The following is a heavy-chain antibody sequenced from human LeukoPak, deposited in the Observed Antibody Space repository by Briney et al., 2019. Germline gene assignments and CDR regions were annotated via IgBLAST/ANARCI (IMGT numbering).Heavy chain of an antibody. CDR3: ARRGRSGSHLDY. CDR2: IYHSGST. CDR1: GGSISSGGYY. D-gene: IGHD1-26*01. V-gene: IGHV4-30-2*01. Sequence: PSETLSLTCTVSGGSISSGGYYWSWIRQPPGKGLEWIGYIYHSGSTYYNPSLKSRVTISVDRSKNQFSLKLSSVTAADTAVYYCARRGRSGSHLDYWGQGTLVTVSS. J-gene: IGHJ4*02.